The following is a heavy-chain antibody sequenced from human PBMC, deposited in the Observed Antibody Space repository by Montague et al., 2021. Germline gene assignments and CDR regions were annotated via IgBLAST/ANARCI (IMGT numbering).Heavy chain of an antibody. CDR1: GFTFSSYD. CDR2: ICTAGDT. Sequence: SLRLSGAASGFTFSSYDMHWVRQATGKGLEWVSAICTAGDTYYPGSVKGRFTISRENAKNSLYLQMNSLRAGDTAVYYCARGAHSSGYYGYYYYYGMDVWGQGTTVTVSS. D-gene: IGHD3-22*01. V-gene: IGHV3-13*04. J-gene: IGHJ6*02. CDR3: ARGAHSSGYYGYYYYYGMDV.